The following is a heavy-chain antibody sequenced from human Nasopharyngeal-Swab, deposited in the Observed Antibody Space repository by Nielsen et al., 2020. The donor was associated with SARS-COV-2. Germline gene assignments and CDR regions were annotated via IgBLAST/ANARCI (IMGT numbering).Heavy chain of an antibody. CDR2: IYPADSDT. J-gene: IGHJ6*02. V-gene: IGHV5-51*01. CDR3: ARHDRGWFGTGGDV. D-gene: IGHD3-10*01. Sequence: WIRQPPGKGLEWMGTIYPADSDTRYSPSFQGQVTISVDKSISTAYLQWSSLKASDTATYYCARHDRGWFGTGGDVWGQGTTVTVSS.